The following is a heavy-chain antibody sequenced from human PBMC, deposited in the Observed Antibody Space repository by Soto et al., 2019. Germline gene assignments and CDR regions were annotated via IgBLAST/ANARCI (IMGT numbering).Heavy chain of an antibody. CDR2: MSSTSNIA. V-gene: IGHV3-48*02. CDR1: GFTFTYYI. J-gene: IGHJ4*02. Sequence: PGGSLRPSCAGSGFTFTYYIMMWVRQSPGKGLEWISYMSSTSNIAYYADSVNGRFTTSRDNDKNSLYLQMNSLRDEDTAVYYCASCYGDYEFPCEYWGQGTLVTVSS. D-gene: IGHD4-17*01. CDR3: ASCYGDYEFPCEY.